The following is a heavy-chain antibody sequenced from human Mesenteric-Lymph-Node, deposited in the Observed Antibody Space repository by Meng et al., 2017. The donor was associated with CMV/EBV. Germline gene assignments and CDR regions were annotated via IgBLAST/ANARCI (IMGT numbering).Heavy chain of an antibody. V-gene: IGHV3-23*01. CDR2: ISGSGGST. J-gene: IGHJ4*02. D-gene: IGHD5-12*01. CDR3: AKDALDIVATPTSDY. Sequence: GESLKISCAASGFTFSSYAMSWVRQAPGKGLEWVSAISGSGGSTYYADSVKGRFTISRDNSKNTLYLQMNSLRAEDTAVYYCAKDALDIVATPTSDYWGQGTLVTVSS. CDR1: GFTFSSYA.